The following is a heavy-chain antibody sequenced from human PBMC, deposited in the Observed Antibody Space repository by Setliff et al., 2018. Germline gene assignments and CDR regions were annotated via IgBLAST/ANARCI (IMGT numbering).Heavy chain of an antibody. V-gene: IGHV3-15*01. CDR2: IKSKTDGGTT. J-gene: IGHJ6*03. CDR3: TSAKLERRTGHHYYMDV. Sequence: GGSLRLSCAASGFTFSNDWMSWVRQAPGKGLEWIGHIKSKTDGGTTDYAAPVKGRFTFSRDDSKNTLYLQMNNLKTEDTATYYCTSAKLERRTGHHYYMDVWGKGTTVTVSS. CDR1: GFTFSNDW. D-gene: IGHD1-1*01.